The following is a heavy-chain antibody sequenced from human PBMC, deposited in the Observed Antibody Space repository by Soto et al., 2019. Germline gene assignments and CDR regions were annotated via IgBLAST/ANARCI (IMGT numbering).Heavy chain of an antibody. CDR2: IYYSGST. CDR1: GVSISSYY. J-gene: IGHJ5*02. V-gene: IGHV4-59*08. Sequence: SETLSLTCTVSGVSISSYYWSWIRQPPGKGLEWIGYIYYSGSTNYNPSLKSRVTISVDTSKNQFSLKLSSVTAADTAVYYCAGTVKRGSSRRASWFDPWGQGTQVTVSS. D-gene: IGHD2-2*01. CDR3: AGTVKRGSSRRASWFDP.